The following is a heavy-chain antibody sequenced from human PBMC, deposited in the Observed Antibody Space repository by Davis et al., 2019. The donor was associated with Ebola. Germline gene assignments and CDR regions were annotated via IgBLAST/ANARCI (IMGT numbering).Heavy chain of an antibody. Sequence: PGGSLRLSCAASGFTFDDYAMHWVRQAPGKGLEWVSGISWNSGSIGYADSVKGRFTISRDNAKNSLYLQMNSLRAEDTALYYCAKSQFGYCSSTSCLDYYYGMDVWGQGTTVTVSS. CDR2: ISWNSGSI. D-gene: IGHD2-2*03. CDR1: GFTFDDYA. V-gene: IGHV3-9*01. J-gene: IGHJ6*02. CDR3: AKSQFGYCSSTSCLDYYYGMDV.